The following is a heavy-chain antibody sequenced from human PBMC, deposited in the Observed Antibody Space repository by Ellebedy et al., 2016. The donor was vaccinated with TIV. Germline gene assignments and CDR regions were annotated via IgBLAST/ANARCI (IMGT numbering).Heavy chain of an antibody. D-gene: IGHD4-11*01. CDR1: GFTFTSSA. V-gene: IGHV1-58*01. CDR2: IVVGSGNT. Sequence: SVKVSXKASGFTFTSSAVQWVRQARGQRLEWIGWIVVGSGNTNYAQKFQERVTITRDMSTSTAYMELSSLRSEDTAVYYCARDISVGRLPMDVWGQGTTVTVSS. CDR3: ARDISVGRLPMDV. J-gene: IGHJ6*02.